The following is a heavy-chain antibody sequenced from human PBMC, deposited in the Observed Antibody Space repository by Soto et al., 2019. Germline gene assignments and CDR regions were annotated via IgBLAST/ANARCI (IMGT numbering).Heavy chain of an antibody. CDR1: GCSISSYS. CDR3: AVLGDFQSSNRSRVV. J-gene: IGHJ6*02. D-gene: IGHD3-16*01. Sequence: QVQLQESGPGLVKPSETLSLTCTVSGCSISSYSWSWIRQAAGKGLEWIGRIYASGSTNYNPTLDSRLTISVDPSRNQCSLKLSAVTATDRVVYYCAVLGDFQSSNRSRVVWGQGTTVTVSS. V-gene: IGHV4-4*07. CDR2: IYASGST.